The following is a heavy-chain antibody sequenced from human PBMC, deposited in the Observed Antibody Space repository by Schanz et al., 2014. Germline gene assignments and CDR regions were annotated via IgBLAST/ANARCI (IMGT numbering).Heavy chain of an antibody. Sequence: EVQLVESGGGLIQPGGSLRLSCAVSGFTVNTNYMSWVRQAPGKGLEWISSMYINSGSTQYADSVKGRFIISRDSSKNTRFLQMTSLRAEDTAVYFCARDGGRDGYNLAFDVWGQGTLVTVSS. CDR1: GFTVNTNY. J-gene: IGHJ3*01. CDR3: ARDGGRDGYNLAFDV. V-gene: IGHV3-53*01. D-gene: IGHD5-12*01. CDR2: MYINSGST.